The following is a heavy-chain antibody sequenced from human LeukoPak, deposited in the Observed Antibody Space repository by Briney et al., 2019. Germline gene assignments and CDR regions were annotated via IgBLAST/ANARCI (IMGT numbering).Heavy chain of an antibody. Sequence: ASVKVSCKASGYTFTSYYMHWVRQAPGQGLEWMGLINPTGGSTGYAQKFQGRVTMTRDMSTSTVYMTLSSLKSEDTAVYYCARGGQVAPQPGNWFDPWGQGTLVTVSS. CDR2: INPTGGST. D-gene: IGHD2-2*01. V-gene: IGHV1-46*01. CDR1: GYTFTSYY. J-gene: IGHJ5*02. CDR3: ARGGQVAPQPGNWFDP.